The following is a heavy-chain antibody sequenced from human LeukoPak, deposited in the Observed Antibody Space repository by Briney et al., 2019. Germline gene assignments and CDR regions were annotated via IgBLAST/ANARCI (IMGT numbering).Heavy chain of an antibody. V-gene: IGHV3-23*01. J-gene: IGHJ4*03. CDR1: GFTFSSFA. D-gene: IGHD5-24*01. CDR2: ISGNGRDT. CDR3: TKDQEIATIGGYFDS. Sequence: GGSLRLSCEGSGFTFSSFAMTWVRQAPGKGPEWVASISGNGRDTYYADSVKGRFTISRDSPDNTLYLQMNGLRTDDTAVYYCTKDQEIATIGGYFDSWGQGTLVTVSS.